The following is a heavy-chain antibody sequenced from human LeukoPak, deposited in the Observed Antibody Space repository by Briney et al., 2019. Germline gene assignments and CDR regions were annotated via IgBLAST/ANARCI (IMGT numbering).Heavy chain of an antibody. CDR1: GFTFSNFG. J-gene: IGHJ4*02. Sequence: PGGSLRLSCAASGFTFSNFGMHWVRQAPGQGLEWVAVISYDGSNKYYADSVKGRFTISRDNSKNTLYLQMNSLRAEDTAVYYCARDGNSGYDYPIFDYWGQGTLVTVSS. CDR2: ISYDGSNK. V-gene: IGHV3-30*03. D-gene: IGHD5-12*01. CDR3: ARDGNSGYDYPIFDY.